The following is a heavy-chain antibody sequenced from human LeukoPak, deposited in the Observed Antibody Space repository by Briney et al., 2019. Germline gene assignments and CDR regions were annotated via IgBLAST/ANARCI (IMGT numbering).Heavy chain of an antibody. CDR3: ARWRSGSCSD. CDR1: GYPFSDHY. V-gene: IGHV3-72*01. J-gene: IGHJ4*02. CDR2: TRNKLSSYVT. Sequence: HPGGSLRLSCAVSGYPFSDHYIDRVRQAPGKGLEWVGQTRNKLSSYVTEYAAFVKGRFIISRDDSRNSVYLQMNSLKTEDTAMYYCARWRSGSCSDWGQGTLVTVSS. D-gene: IGHD2-15*01.